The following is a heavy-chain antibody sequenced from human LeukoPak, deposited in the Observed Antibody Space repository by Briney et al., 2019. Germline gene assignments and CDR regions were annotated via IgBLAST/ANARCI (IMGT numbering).Heavy chain of an antibody. Sequence: GGSLRLSCAASGFSFSSYSMNWVRQAPGKGLEWVSSISSSSTYKYYADSVKGRFTISRDDAKNSLYLQINSLRAEDTAVYYCAIAADDFDIWGQGTMVTVSS. J-gene: IGHJ3*02. CDR1: GFSFSSYS. V-gene: IGHV3-21*01. CDR2: ISSSSTYK. CDR3: AIAADDFDI.